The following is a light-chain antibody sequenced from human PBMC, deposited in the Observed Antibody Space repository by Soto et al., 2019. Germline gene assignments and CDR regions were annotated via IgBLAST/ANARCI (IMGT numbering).Light chain of an antibody. J-gene: IGLJ3*02. V-gene: IGLV1-44*01. CDR1: SSNIGRNS. CDR3: AAWDDSLNGWV. CDR2: SNN. Sequence: QSVLTQPPSASGTPGQRVTIFCSGSSSNIGRNSVYWYQQLPGTAPKLLIYSNNQRPSGVPDRFSGSKSGTSASLAISGLQSEDEADYYCAAWDDSLNGWVFGGGTKLTVL.